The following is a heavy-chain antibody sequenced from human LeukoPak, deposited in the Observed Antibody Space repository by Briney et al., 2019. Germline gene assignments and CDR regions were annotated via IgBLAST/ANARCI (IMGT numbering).Heavy chain of an antibody. J-gene: IGHJ4*02. CDR2: LSPHANYE. CDR3: ARDWIDRSLDY. V-gene: IGHV3-33*01. CDR1: GFTFSDYG. D-gene: IGHD2-2*03. Sequence: GGSLRLSCAASGFTFSDYGIHWVRQAPGKGLEWVAVLSPHANYEYYADSVQGRFTISRDDSKNTVYLQMNSLRDEESAVYYCARDWIDRSLDYWGLGTLVTVSS.